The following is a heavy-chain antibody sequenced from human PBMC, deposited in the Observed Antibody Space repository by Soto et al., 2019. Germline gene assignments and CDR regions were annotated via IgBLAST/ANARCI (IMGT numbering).Heavy chain of an antibody. J-gene: IGHJ6*02. CDR2: IRSKANSYAT. D-gene: IGHD3-3*01. CDR3: TRLADFWSGYYDLYYGMDV. CDR1: GFTFSGSA. V-gene: IGHV3-73*01. Sequence: GGSLRLSCAASGFTFSGSAMHWVRQASGKGLEWVGRIRSKANSYATAYAASVKGRFTISRDDSKNTAYLQMNSLKTEDTAVYYCTRLADFWSGYYDLYYGMDVWGQGTTVTVSS.